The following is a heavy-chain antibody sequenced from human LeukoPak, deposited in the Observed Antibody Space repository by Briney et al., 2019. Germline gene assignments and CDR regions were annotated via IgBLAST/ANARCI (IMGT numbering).Heavy chain of an antibody. D-gene: IGHD3-10*01. CDR1: GFIFGNYW. CDR3: ATSYYGSGI. Sequence: PGGSLRLSCVESGFIFGNYWMSWVRQTPGKGLEWVANIKQNGSETNYVDSVKGRFTISRDNAKNSLYLQMNTLRVDDTAVYYCATSYYGSGIWGRGTLVAVSS. J-gene: IGHJ4*02. CDR2: IKQNGSET. V-gene: IGHV3-7*01.